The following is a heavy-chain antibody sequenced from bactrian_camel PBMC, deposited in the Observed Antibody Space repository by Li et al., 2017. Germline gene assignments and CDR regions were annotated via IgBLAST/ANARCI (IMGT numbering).Heavy chain of an antibody. J-gene: IGHJ4*01. D-gene: IGHD6*01. CDR1: GSSLDDFD. V-gene: IGHV3S55*01. Sequence: QVQLVESGGGPVQAGDSLTLSCTASGSSLDDFDMGWYRQAHGEECELVAEASADGRIWYTASVKGRFTIVVDNAKDTMYLQMNNLNQEDTARYYCAVDRGTGCKFRAGTAYWGQGTQVTVS. CDR3: AVDRGTGCKFRAGTAY. CDR2: ASADGRI.